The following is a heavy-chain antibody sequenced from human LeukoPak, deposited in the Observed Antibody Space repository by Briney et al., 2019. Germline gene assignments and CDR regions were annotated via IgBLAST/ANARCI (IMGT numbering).Heavy chain of an antibody. CDR1: GFTFSSYS. J-gene: IGHJ4*02. CDR2: ISSSSSTR. Sequence: GGSLRLSCAASGFTFSSYSMNWVRQAPGKGLEWVSYISSSSSTRYYADSVKGRFTISRDNAKNSLYLQMNSLRAEDTAVYYCARHESIAVAGSFDYWGQGTLVTVSS. D-gene: IGHD6-19*01. V-gene: IGHV3-48*01. CDR3: ARHESIAVAGSFDY.